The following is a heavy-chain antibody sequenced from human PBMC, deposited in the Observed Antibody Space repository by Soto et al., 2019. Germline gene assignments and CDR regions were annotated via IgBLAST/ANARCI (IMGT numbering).Heavy chain of an antibody. CDR1: GGTFSSYA. J-gene: IGHJ3*02. D-gene: IGHD3-10*01. V-gene: IGHV1-69*01. CDR3: ARDITRVRGVIRDAFDI. Sequence: QVQLVQSGAEVKKPGSSVKVSCKASGGTFSSYAISWVRQAPGQGLEWMGGIIPIFGTANYALKFQGRVTITADEFTSTAYMELSRLRSEDTVVYYCARDITRVRGVIRDAFDIWGQGTMVTVSS. CDR2: IIPIFGTA.